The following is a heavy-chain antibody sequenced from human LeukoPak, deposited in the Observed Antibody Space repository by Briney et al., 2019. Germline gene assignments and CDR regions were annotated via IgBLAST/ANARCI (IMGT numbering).Heavy chain of an antibody. J-gene: IGHJ4*02. CDR2: ISYDGSNE. Sequence: GRSLRLSCTASGLTFSNYGMHWVRQAPGKGLEWVAVISYDGSNEYYADSVKGRFTISRDNSKNTLFLQMNSLRPEDTAVYHCAKVALFSGYYPPFDYWGQGTLVTVSS. CDR1: GLTFSNYG. CDR3: AKVALFSGYYPPFDY. V-gene: IGHV3-30*18. D-gene: IGHD3-22*01.